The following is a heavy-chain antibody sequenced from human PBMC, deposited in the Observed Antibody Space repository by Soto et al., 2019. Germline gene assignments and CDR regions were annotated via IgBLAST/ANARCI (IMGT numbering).Heavy chain of an antibody. Sequence: EVQLVESGGGLVKPGGSLRLSFAASGFIFSSYSMNWVRQAPGKGLEWVSCISSSGSHAYYADSVKGRFTISRDNAKESLYLQMNSLSAEDTAVYYCARDRDGYNPVDYWGQGTLVTVSS. D-gene: IGHD1-1*01. CDR1: GFIFSSYS. J-gene: IGHJ4*02. CDR3: ARDRDGYNPVDY. V-gene: IGHV3-21*01. CDR2: ISSSGSHA.